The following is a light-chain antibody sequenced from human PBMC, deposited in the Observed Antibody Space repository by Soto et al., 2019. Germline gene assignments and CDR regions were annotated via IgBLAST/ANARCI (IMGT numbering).Light chain of an antibody. V-gene: IGLV2-14*01. CDR1: SSDVGGYNY. J-gene: IGLJ3*02. CDR2: EVS. CDR3: SSFTSSSTQV. Sequence: QSALTQPASVCGSPGQSITISCTGTSSDVGGYNYVSWYQQYPVRAPKLMIYEVSNRPSGVSNRFSGSKSGNTASLNISGLQAEDEADYYCSSFTSSSTQVLGGGTKVTVL.